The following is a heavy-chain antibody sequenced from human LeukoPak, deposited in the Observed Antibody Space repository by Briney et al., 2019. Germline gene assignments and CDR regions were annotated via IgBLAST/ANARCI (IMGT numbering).Heavy chain of an antibody. CDR1: GYTFTSYD. CDR3: ARAGRRKRPYYYYYMDV. D-gene: IGHD6-19*01. V-gene: IGHV1-8*01. J-gene: IGHJ6*03. Sequence: ASVKVSCKASGYTFTSYDINWVRQATGQGLEWMGWMNPNSGNTGYAQKFQGRVTMTRTTSISTAYMELSSLRSEDTAVYYCARAGRRKRPYYYYYMDVWGKGTTVTVSS. CDR2: MNPNSGNT.